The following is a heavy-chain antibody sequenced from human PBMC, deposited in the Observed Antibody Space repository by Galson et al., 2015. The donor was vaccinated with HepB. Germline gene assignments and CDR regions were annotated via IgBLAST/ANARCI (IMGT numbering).Heavy chain of an antibody. V-gene: IGHV1-69*13. CDR1: GGTFSSYG. J-gene: IGHJ1*01. CDR2: IIPIFGTP. CDR3: VRDKYCSGGECTYLGD. D-gene: IGHD2-8*02. Sequence: SVKVSCKASGGTFSSYGISWVRQAPGQGLEWMGGIIPIFGTPSYAQKFQGRVTIAADESTITAYMELRSLRFEDTAVYYCVRDKYCSGGECTYLGDWGQGNLITVSS.